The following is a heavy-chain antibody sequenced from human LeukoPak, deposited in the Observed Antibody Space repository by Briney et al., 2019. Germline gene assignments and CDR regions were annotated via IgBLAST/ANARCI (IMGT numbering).Heavy chain of an antibody. D-gene: IGHD4-23*01. CDR2: IIPILGIA. V-gene: IGHV1-69*04. CDR1: GGTFSSYA. Sequence: GSSVKVSCKASGGTFSSYAISWVRQAPGQGLEWMGRIIPILGIANYAQKFQGRVTITADKSTSTAYMELSSLRSEDTAVYYCARGKSTVVRRGPNYFDYWGQGTLVTVSS. J-gene: IGHJ4*02. CDR3: ARGKSTVVRRGPNYFDY.